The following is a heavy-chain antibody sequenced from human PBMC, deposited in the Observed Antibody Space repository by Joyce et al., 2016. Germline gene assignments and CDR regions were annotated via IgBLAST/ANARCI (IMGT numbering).Heavy chain of an antibody. J-gene: IGHJ4*02. CDR2: IYHSGST. CDR1: SGSISGTSW. D-gene: IGHD3-22*01. Sequence: QVQLQESGPGLVKPSGTLSLTCAVSSGSISGTSWWSWDRQSPGEGLEWIGEIYHSGSTNDNPSLKSRVTISVDKSKNQFSLKLSSVTAADTAVYYCAENGYYAIDHWGQGTLVTVSS. V-gene: IGHV4-4*02. CDR3: AENGYYAIDH.